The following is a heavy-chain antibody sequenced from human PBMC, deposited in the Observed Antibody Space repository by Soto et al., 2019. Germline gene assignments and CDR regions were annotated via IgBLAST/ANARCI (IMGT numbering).Heavy chain of an antibody. CDR3: ARILGYCSSTSCYGYYYYGMDG. D-gene: IGHD2-2*01. CDR2: TYYRSKWYN. V-gene: IGHV6-1*01. CDR1: GDSVSSNSAA. Sequence: SQTLSLTCAISGDSVSSNSAAWNWIRQSPSRGLEWLGRTYYRSKWYNDYAVSVKSRITINPDTSKNQFSLQLNSVTPEDTAVYYCARILGYCSSTSCYGYYYYGMDGWGQGTTVTVSS. J-gene: IGHJ6*02.